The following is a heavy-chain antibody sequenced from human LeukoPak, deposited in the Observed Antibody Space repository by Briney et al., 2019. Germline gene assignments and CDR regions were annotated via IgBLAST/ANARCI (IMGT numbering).Heavy chain of an antibody. CDR3: IAAAGARRPFDY. Sequence: ASVKVSCKASGGTFSNYAISWVRQAPGQGLGWMGWINPNSGGTNYAQKFQGRVTMTRDTSISTAYMELSRLRSDDTAVYYCIAAAGARRPFDYWGQGTLVTVSS. D-gene: IGHD6-13*01. CDR2: INPNSGGT. V-gene: IGHV1-2*02. CDR1: GGTFSNYA. J-gene: IGHJ4*02.